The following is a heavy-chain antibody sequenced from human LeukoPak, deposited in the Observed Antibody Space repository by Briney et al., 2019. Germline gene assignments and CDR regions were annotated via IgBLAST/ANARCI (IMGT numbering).Heavy chain of an antibody. CDR3: ARDQHAITIFGVVSNWFDP. CDR2: IIPIFGTA. CDR1: GGTFSSYA. D-gene: IGHD3-3*01. V-gene: IGHV1-69*13. Sequence: ASVTVSFTASGGTFSSYAISWVRQAPGQGLEWMGGIIPIFGTANYAQKFQGRVTITADESTSTAYMKLSSLRSEDTAVYYCARDQHAITIFGVVSNWFDPWGQGTLVTVSS. J-gene: IGHJ5*02.